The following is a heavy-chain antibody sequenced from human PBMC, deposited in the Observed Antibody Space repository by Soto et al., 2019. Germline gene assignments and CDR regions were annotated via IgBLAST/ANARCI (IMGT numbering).Heavy chain of an antibody. J-gene: IGHJ4*02. CDR3: ARGRASGSYYLLDY. D-gene: IGHD3-10*01. CDR2: IYLGDSDT. V-gene: IGHV5-51*01. Sequence: GESLKISCEGSGFTFTNYWIGWVRQMPGKGLEWMGIIYLGDSDTRYSPSFQGRVTISADKSISTAYLQWSSLKASDTAIYYCARGRASGSYYLLDYWGQGTLVTVSS. CDR1: GFTFTNYW.